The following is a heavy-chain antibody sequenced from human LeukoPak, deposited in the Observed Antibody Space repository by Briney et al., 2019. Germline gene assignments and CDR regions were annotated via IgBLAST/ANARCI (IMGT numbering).Heavy chain of an antibody. CDR3: ARELYSSGYHDAFDI. D-gene: IGHD3-22*01. CDR1: GGSFSGYY. Sequence: SETLSLTCAVYGGSFSGYYWSWIRQPPGKGLEWIGESNHSGSTNYNPSLKSRVTISVDTSKNQLSLKLSSVTAADTAVYYCARELYSSGYHDAFDIWGQGTMVTVSS. CDR2: SNHSGST. V-gene: IGHV4-34*01. J-gene: IGHJ3*02.